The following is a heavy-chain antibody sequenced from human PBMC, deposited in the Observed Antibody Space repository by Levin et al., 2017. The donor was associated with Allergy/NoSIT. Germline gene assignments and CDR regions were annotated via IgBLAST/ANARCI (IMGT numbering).Heavy chain of an antibody. J-gene: IGHJ4*02. D-gene: IGHD5-24*01. CDR3: ARQDPGRGDGYNPGPQDY. V-gene: IGHV5-51*01. Sequence: GESLKISCKGSGYSFTSYWIGWVRQMPGKGLEWMGIIYPGDSDTRYSPSFQGQVTISADKSISTAYLQWSSLKASDTAMYYCARQDPGRGDGYNPGPQDYWGQGTLVTVSS. CDR2: IYPGDSDT. CDR1: GYSFTSYW.